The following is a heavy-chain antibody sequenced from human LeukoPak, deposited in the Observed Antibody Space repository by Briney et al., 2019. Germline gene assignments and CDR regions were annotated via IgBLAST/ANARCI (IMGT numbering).Heavy chain of an antibody. CDR1: GYTFTGYY. D-gene: IGHD6-19*01. Sequence: ASVKVSCKASGYTFTGYYLHWVRQAPGQGLEWMGWMNPNSGGTNYAQKFQGRVTMTRDTSITTAYMELSRLRSDDTDVYYCAKNLGAVAATNWFDPWGQGTLVTVSS. CDR3: AKNLGAVAATNWFDP. J-gene: IGHJ5*02. CDR2: MNPNSGGT. V-gene: IGHV1-2*02.